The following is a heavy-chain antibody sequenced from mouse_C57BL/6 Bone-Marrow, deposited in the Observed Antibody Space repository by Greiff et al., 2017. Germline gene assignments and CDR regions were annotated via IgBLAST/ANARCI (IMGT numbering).Heavy chain of an antibody. CDR1: GYTFTSYW. D-gene: IGHD2-4*01. CDR2: IDPSDSYT. J-gene: IGHJ3*01. CDR3: AGIYYDYDAWFAY. Sequence: VQLQQPGAELVKPGASVKLSCKASGYTFTSYWLQWVKQRPGQGLEWIGEIDPSDSYTNYNQKLKGKATLTVDTSSSTAYMQLSSLTSEDSAVYYCAGIYYDYDAWFAYWGQGTLVTVSA. V-gene: IGHV1-50*01.